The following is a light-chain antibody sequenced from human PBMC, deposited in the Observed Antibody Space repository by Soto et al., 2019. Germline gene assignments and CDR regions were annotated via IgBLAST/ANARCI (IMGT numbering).Light chain of an antibody. J-gene: IGKJ1*01. V-gene: IGKV3-15*01. CDR2: SAS. Sequence: ETVMTQSPATLSLSPGERATLSCRASQSVSTNLVWYQQRPGQAPRLLIYSASIRATGIPARFSGSGSEPEFTLTISSLQSEDSALYYCQQYKNWPPWTCGQGTKVEV. CDR1: QSVSTN. CDR3: QQYKNWPPWT.